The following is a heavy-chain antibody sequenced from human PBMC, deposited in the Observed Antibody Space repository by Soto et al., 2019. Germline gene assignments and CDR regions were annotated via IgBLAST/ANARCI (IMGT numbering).Heavy chain of an antibody. CDR1: GFTFSSYG. CDR2: IWYDGSNK. CDR3: ARELRNANYYYYGMDV. Sequence: GSLRLSCAAPGFTFSSYGMHWVRQAPGKGLEWVAVIWYDGSNKYYADSVKGRFTISRDNSKNTLYLQMNSLRAEDTAVYYCARELRNANYYYYGMDVWGQGTTVTVSS. J-gene: IGHJ6*02. D-gene: IGHD1-1*01. V-gene: IGHV3-33*01.